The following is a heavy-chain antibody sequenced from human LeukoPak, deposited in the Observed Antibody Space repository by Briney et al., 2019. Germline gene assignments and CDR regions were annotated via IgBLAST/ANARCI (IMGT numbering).Heavy chain of an antibody. D-gene: IGHD5-24*01. Sequence: SETLSLTCTVSGYSISSGYYWGWIRQPPGKGLEWIGSIYHSGSTYYNPSLKSRVTISVDTSKNQFSLKLSSVTAADTAVYYCARRRVRVGAFDIWGQGTMVTVSS. CDR2: IYHSGST. V-gene: IGHV4-38-2*02. J-gene: IGHJ3*02. CDR3: ARRRVRVGAFDI. CDR1: GYSISSGYY.